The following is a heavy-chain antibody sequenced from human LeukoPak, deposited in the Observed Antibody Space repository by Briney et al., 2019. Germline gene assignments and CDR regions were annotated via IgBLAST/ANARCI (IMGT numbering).Heavy chain of an antibody. CDR3: ARGGSSSWLSYFDY. V-gene: IGHV4-61*02. CDR2: IYSSGST. Sequence: SETLSLTCTVSGGSLSSATNYWNWIRQPAGKGLEWIGRIYSSGSTNYNPSLRSRVTISVDTSKNQFSLKLSSVTAADTAVYYCARGGSSSWLSYFDYWGQGTLVTVSS. D-gene: IGHD6-13*01. CDR1: GGSLSSATNY. J-gene: IGHJ4*02.